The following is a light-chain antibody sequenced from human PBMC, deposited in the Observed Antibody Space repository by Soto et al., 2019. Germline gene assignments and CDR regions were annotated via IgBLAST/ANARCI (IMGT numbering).Light chain of an antibody. Sequence: EIVLTQSPGTLSLSPGERATLSCRASQSVSNSYLAWYQQKPGRAPRLLIYGASSRATDIPDRFSGSGSGTDFTLTIRRLEPVDYAVYYCQKYGSSPPTFGQGTKVEIK. CDR1: QSVSNSY. CDR3: QKYGSSPPT. J-gene: IGKJ1*01. V-gene: IGKV3-20*01. CDR2: GAS.